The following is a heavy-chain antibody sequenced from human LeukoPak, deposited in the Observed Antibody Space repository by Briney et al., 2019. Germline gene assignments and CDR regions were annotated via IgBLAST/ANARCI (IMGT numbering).Heavy chain of an antibody. V-gene: IGHV4-59*01. CDR3: ARGHSGGCFYFDY. D-gene: IGHD3-10*01. J-gene: IGHJ4*02. CDR1: GGSISSYY. CDR2: IYYSGST. Sequence: SETLSLTCTVSGGSISSYYWNWIRQPPGKGLEWIGYIYYSGSTNYNPSLKSRVIISVDTSKNQFSLKLSSVTAADTAVYYCARGHSGGCFYFDYGGQGPRVPVSS.